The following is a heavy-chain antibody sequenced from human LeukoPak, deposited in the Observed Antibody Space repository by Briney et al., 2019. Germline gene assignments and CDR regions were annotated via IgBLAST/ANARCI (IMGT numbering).Heavy chain of an antibody. D-gene: IGHD6-13*01. CDR2: IWYDGSNK. J-gene: IGHJ4*02. V-gene: IGHV3-33*08. CDR1: GFTFNSYG. CDR3: ARGEYSSSSAGGKDFDY. Sequence: GGSLRLSCAASGFTFNSYGMSWVRQAPGKGLEWVAVIWYDGSNKYYADSVKGRFTISRDNSKNTLYLQMNSLRAEDTAVYYCARGEYSSSSAGGKDFDYWGQGTLVTVSS.